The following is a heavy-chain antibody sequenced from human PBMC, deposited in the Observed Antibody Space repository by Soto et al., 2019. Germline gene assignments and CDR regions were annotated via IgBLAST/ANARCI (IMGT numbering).Heavy chain of an antibody. CDR1: GYTFTTYD. Sequence: QVQLVQSGAEVQRPGASVKVSCQASGYTFTTYDMHWVRQAPGQSLEWMGWIKTATGHAKYSQKLQDRVTMTRDTAASTGQMEFSSLRSEDTAVYFCVVSTGWWSFLYWGQGSLVTVAS. D-gene: IGHD6-19*01. CDR2: IKTATGHA. J-gene: IGHJ1*01. CDR3: VVSTGWWSFLY. V-gene: IGHV1-3*04.